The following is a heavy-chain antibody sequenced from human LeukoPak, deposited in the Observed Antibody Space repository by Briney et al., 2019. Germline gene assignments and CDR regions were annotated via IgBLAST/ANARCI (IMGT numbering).Heavy chain of an antibody. CDR3: ARGGDSSDYYYEY. CDR1: GYSFTSYW. CDR2: IYPGGSDT. J-gene: IGHJ4*02. V-gene: IGHV5-51*01. Sequence: GESLKISCKGSGYSFTSYWIGWARQMPGKGLEWMGIIYPGGSDTRYSPSFQGQDTISADKSISTAYLQWSSLKASDTAMYYCARGGDSSDYYYEYWGQGTLVTVSS. D-gene: IGHD3-22*01.